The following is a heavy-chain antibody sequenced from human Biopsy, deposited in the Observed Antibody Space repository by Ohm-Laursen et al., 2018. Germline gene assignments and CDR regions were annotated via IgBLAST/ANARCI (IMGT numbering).Heavy chain of an antibody. Sequence: SLRLSCTASGFSFSSYGMHWVRQAPGKGLEWVSTISGSGGSTYYADSVKGRFTISRDASKNTLYLLMNSLRAEDTATYYCAKGGYCTTTSCYMDVDYWGQGTLVTVSS. D-gene: IGHD2-2*02. CDR3: AKGGYCTTTSCYMDVDY. V-gene: IGHV3-23*01. CDR1: GFSFSSYG. J-gene: IGHJ4*02. CDR2: ISGSGGST.